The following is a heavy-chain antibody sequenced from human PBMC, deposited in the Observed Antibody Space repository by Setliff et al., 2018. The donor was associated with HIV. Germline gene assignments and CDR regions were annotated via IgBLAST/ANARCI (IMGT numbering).Heavy chain of an antibody. D-gene: IGHD1-26*01. CDR1: GYTFSAHY. CDR3: VKWAGGYYDY. Sequence: ASVKVPCKTSGYTFSAHYIHWVRQAPGQGLEWMGWIDPNSGDTNYAQKFQGRVTMARDTSISTAYMELKRLTSDDTALYYCVKWAGGYYDYWSQGALVTVSS. CDR2: IDPNSGDT. J-gene: IGHJ4*02. V-gene: IGHV1-2*02.